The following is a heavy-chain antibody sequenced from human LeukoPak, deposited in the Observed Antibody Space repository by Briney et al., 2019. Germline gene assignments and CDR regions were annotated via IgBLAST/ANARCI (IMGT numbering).Heavy chain of an antibody. CDR3: ARDSLYYYGSGSYSY. J-gene: IGHJ4*02. Sequence: TGGSLRLSCAASGFTFSSYAMRWVRQAPGKGLEWVAVISYDGSNKYYADSVKGRFTISRDNSKNTLYLQMNSLRAEDTAVYYCARDSLYYYGSGSYSYWGQGTLVTVSS. V-gene: IGHV3-30-3*01. CDR2: ISYDGSNK. CDR1: GFTFSSYA. D-gene: IGHD3-10*01.